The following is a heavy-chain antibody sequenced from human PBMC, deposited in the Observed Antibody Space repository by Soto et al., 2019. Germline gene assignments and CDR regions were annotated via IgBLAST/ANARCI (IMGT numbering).Heavy chain of an antibody. CDR2: TYYRSGWFY. CDR1: GDSVSNNRDA. J-gene: IGHJ4*02. CDR3: ARDPPYSASILDY. V-gene: IGHV6-1*01. Sequence: QVELQQSGPGLVRPSQTLSLTCAVSGDSVSNNRDAWNWIRQSPSRGLEWLGRTYYRSGWFYNYAXSXXXRXXINVDPPQNHFSLPPISAAPGDTAGYFCARDPPYSASILDYWGQGSLVTVSS. D-gene: IGHD4-4*01.